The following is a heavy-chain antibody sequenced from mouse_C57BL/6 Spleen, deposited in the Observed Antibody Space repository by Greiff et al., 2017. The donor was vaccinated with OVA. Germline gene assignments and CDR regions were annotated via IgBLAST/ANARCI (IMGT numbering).Heavy chain of an antibody. Sequence: EVQRVESGPGMVKPSQSLSLTCTVTGYSITSGYDWHWIRHFPGNKLEWMGYISYSGSTNYNPSLKSRISITHDTSKNHFFLKLNSVTTEDTATYYCARGDRYYAMDYWGQGTSVTVSS. V-gene: IGHV3-1*01. CDR3: ARGDRYYAMDY. J-gene: IGHJ4*01. D-gene: IGHD2-14*01. CDR2: ISYSGST. CDR1: GYSITSGYD.